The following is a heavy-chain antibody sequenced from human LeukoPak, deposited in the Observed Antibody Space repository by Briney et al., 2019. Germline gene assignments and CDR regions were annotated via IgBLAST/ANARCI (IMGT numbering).Heavy chain of an antibody. CDR1: GGSISSGGYY. J-gene: IGHJ1*01. CDR2: IYYSGST. Sequence: SETLSLTCTVSGGSISSGGYYWSWIRQHPGKGLEWIGYIYYSGSTYYNPSLKSRVTISVDTSKNQFSLKLSSVTAADTAVYYCASAVEYYDLWSGYLKYFQHWGQGTLVTVSS. D-gene: IGHD3-3*01. CDR3: ASAVEYYDLWSGYLKYFQH. V-gene: IGHV4-31*03.